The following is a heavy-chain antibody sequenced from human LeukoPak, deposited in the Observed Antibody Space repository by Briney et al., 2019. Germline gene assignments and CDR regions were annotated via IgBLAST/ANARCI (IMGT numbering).Heavy chain of an antibody. CDR2: ISSSSNII. D-gene: IGHD6-13*01. CDR1: GFTFSSYS. V-gene: IGHV3-48*04. CDR3: ARGDSSSGFDY. Sequence: GGSLRLPCAASGFTFSSYSMNWVRQAPGKGLEWVSYISSSSNIIYYADSMKGRFTISRDNAKNSLYLQMNSLRAEDTAVYYCARGDSSSGFDYWGQGTLVTVSS. J-gene: IGHJ4*02.